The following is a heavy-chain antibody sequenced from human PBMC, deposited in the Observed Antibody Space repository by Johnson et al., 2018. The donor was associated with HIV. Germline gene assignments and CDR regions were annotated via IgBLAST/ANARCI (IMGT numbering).Heavy chain of an antibody. D-gene: IGHD2-21*01. CDR3: AKFRDAFDI. J-gene: IGHJ3*02. Sequence: VQLVESGGGVVQPGRSLRLSCAASGFTFRSYWMHWVRQPGKGLVWVSRISSDGLSTTYADSVKGRFTVSRDNAKNTVYLQMNSLRAEDTAVYYCAKFRDAFDIWGQGTMVTVSS. CDR1: GFTFRSYW. V-gene: IGHV3-74*02. CDR2: ISSDGLST.